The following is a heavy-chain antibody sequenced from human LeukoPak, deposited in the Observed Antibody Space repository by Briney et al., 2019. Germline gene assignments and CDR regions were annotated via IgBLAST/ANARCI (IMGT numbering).Heavy chain of an antibody. CDR2: INHSGST. V-gene: IGHV4-34*01. CDR3: ARAPMEYYDFWSGYSTWYFDY. D-gene: IGHD3-3*01. Sequence: PSETLSLTCAVYGGSFNGYYWTWIPQTPRKGLEWIGEINHSGSTKYNPSLKSRLTISVDTSKNQFSLKLSSVTAADTAVYYCARAPMEYYDFWSGYSTWYFDYWGQGNLVTVSS. J-gene: IGHJ4*02. CDR1: GGSFNGYY.